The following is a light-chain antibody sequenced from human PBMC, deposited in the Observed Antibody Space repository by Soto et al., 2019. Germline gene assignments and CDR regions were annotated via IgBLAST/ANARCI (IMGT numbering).Light chain of an antibody. Sequence: QSVLTQPPSASGTPGQRVTISCSGSSSKIGSNTVNWYQQLPGPAPKLLSYSNNQRPSGVPDRFSGSKSGTSASLAISGLQSEDEADYYCAAWDDSLNVLVFGGGTKLTVL. J-gene: IGLJ2*01. CDR1: SSKIGSNT. CDR3: AAWDDSLNVLV. CDR2: SNN. V-gene: IGLV1-44*01.